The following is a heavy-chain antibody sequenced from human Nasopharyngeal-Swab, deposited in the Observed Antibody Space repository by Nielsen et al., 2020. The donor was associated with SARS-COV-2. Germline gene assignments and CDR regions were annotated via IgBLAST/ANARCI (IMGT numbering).Heavy chain of an antibody. V-gene: IGHV4-34*01. CDR3: ERINNGGGMVPASYSFFMDV. Sequence: AETLSLTCGLNRSSFSGYYWRWIRQPPGKGLEWIRDITRSGNTNYNPALRSRVTISVATSKGEFSLKLTTVTAEETAIYFCERINNGGGMVPASYSFFMDVWGKGTFVAVSS. CDR1: RSSFSGYY. CDR2: ITRSGNT. J-gene: IGHJ6*03. D-gene: IGHD3-3*02.